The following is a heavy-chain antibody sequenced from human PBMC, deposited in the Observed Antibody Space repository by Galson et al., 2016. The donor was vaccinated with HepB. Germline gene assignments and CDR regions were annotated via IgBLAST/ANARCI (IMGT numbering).Heavy chain of an antibody. V-gene: IGHV4-34*01. D-gene: IGHD2-2*01. CDR1: GGSVSYYY. Sequence: SETLSLTCAVYGGSVSYYYWHWNRQPPGKGLEWVGEVSYSGNTKYNPSLSSRATISLDMSKTQLSLRLTSVTAADTAVYYCGLIEVPVVVDSWGQGILVTVSS. CDR3: GLIEVPVVVDS. J-gene: IGHJ4*02. CDR2: VSYSGNT.